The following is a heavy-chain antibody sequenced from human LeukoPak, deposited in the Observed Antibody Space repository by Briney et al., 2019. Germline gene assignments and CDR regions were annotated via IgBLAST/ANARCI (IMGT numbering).Heavy chain of an antibody. CDR3: ARIDYYDSSGYAFDI. D-gene: IGHD3-22*01. CDR2: INWNGGST. Sequence: PGGSLRLSCAASGFTFDDYGMSWVRQVPGKGLKWVSGINWNGGSTGYADSVKGRFTISRDNAKNSLYLQMNSLRAEDTALYYCARIDYYDSSGYAFDIWGQGTMVTVSS. V-gene: IGHV3-20*04. CDR1: GFTFDDYG. J-gene: IGHJ3*02.